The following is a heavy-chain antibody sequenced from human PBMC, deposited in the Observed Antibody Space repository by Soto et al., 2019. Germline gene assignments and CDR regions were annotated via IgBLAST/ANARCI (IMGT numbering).Heavy chain of an antibody. CDR2: IKSKTDGGTK. CDR3: TTPSPCMIEVVIDAFDI. Sequence: GGSLRLSCAASGFTFSNAWMNWVRQAPGKGLEWVGRIKSKTDGGTKDYAAPVKGRFTISRDDSKNTLYLLMNSRKTEDTAVYYCTTPSPCMIEVVIDAFDIWGQGTMVTVSS. V-gene: IGHV3-15*07. CDR1: GFTFSNAW. J-gene: IGHJ3*02. D-gene: IGHD3-22*01.